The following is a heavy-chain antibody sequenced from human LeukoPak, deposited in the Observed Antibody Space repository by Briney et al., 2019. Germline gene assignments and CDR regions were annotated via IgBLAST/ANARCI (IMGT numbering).Heavy chain of an antibody. CDR2: ISGSGDST. Sequence: GGSLRLSCAASGITFSSYAMSWVRQAPGKGLGWVSGISGSGDSTYYADSVKGRFTISRDNSKKTLYLQMNSLRAEDTAVYYCAILRYTYYSIDYWGQGTLVTVSS. CDR3: AILRYTYYSIDY. D-gene: IGHD3-16*01. CDR1: GITFSSYA. V-gene: IGHV3-23*01. J-gene: IGHJ4*02.